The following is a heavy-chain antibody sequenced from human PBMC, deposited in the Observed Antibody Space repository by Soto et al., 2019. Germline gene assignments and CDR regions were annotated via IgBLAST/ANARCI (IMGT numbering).Heavy chain of an antibody. Sequence: QVQLQESGPGLVKPSGTLSLTCAVSGASIRSSNWWTWVRQSPGKGLEWIGEIYHSGGTNYQPSLKSRVTQSVDKSKSQFALELRSVTPEDTAVYYCARGSRDPEWFDPWGQGTLVTVSS. D-gene: IGHD3-10*01. CDR1: GASIRSSNW. V-gene: IGHV4-4*02. CDR2: IYHSGGT. CDR3: ARGSRDPEWFDP. J-gene: IGHJ5*02.